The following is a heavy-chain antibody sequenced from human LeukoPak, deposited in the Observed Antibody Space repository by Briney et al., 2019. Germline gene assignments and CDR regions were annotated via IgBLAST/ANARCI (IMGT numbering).Heavy chain of an antibody. CDR1: GGSISSSSYY. CDR2: IYYSGST. V-gene: IGHV4-39*07. Sequence: PSETLSLTCTVSGGSISSSSYYWGWIRQPPGKGLEWIGSIYYSGSTYYNPSLKSRVTISVDTSKNQFSLKLSSVTAADTAVYYCARVRHSSSVDYWGQGTMVTVSS. CDR3: ARVRHSSSVDY. J-gene: IGHJ4*02. D-gene: IGHD6-6*01.